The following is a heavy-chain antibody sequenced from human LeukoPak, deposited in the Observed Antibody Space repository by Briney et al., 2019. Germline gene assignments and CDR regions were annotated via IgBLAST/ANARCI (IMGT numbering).Heavy chain of an antibody. CDR1: GYSFTDYY. Sequence: ASLQVSCKASGYSFTDYYIHWVRQAPGQGLEWMGWINPFSGGTKYAQKFQGWVTMTRATSISTAYMELSRLTSDDTAVYYCARGGYDLDYWGQGTLVTVSS. J-gene: IGHJ4*02. D-gene: IGHD3-22*01. V-gene: IGHV1-2*04. CDR3: ARGGYDLDY. CDR2: INPFSGGT.